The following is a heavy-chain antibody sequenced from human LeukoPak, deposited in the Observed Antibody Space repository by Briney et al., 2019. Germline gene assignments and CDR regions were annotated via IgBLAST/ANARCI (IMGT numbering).Heavy chain of an antibody. D-gene: IGHD6-25*01. CDR3: ARGYDGFSGATHLNYFDY. Sequence: PSETLSLTCTVSGGSISSYYWSWIRQPPGKGLEWIGYIYYSGSTNYNPSLKSRVTISVDTSKNQFSLKLSSVTAADTAVYYCARGYDGFSGATHLNYFDYWGQGTLVTVSS. CDR1: GGSISSYY. CDR2: IYYSGST. V-gene: IGHV4-59*12. J-gene: IGHJ4*02.